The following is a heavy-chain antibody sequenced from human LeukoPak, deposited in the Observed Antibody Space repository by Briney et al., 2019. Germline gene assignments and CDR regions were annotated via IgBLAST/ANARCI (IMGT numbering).Heavy chain of an antibody. Sequence: PSETLSLTCAVYGGSFSGYYWSWIRQPPGKGLEWIGEINHSGSTNYNPSLKSRVTISVDTSKNQFSLKLSSVTAADTAVYYCAMSREYSYGYTPGSFDYWGQGTLVTVSS. CDR1: GGSFSGYY. V-gene: IGHV4-34*01. J-gene: IGHJ4*02. CDR3: AMSREYSYGYTPGSFDY. D-gene: IGHD5-18*01. CDR2: INHSGST.